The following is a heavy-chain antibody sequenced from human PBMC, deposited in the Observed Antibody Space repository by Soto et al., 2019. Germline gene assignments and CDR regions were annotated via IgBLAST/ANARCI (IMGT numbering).Heavy chain of an antibody. CDR1: GFTFSTYA. V-gene: IGHV3-23*01. J-gene: IGHJ6*02. D-gene: IGHD6-6*01. Sequence: GWSLRLSCAASGFTFSTYAMSWVRQAPGKGLEWVAGIDDSGVSTYYADSVKGRLTISRDNSKNTLYLQMGSLRAEDTAVYYCVKGQSSSWSQTGGMDVWGQETTLTVSS. CDR2: IDDSGVST. CDR3: VKGQSSSWSQTGGMDV.